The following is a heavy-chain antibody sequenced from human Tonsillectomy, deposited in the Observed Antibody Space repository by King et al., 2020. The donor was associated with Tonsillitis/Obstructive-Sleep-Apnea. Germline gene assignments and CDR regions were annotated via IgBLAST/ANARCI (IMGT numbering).Heavy chain of an antibody. CDR2: VSGSGGST. D-gene: IGHD1-26*01. J-gene: IGHJ3*02. CDR1: GFTFSNYA. CDR3: AKELGKVGATMVVAAFDI. Sequence: QLVQSGGGLVQPGGSLRLSCAASGFTFSNYAMSWVRQAPGKGLEWVSAVSGSGGSTYYADSVKGRFTISRDNSKNTLYLQMNSLRAEDTAVYYCAKELGKVGATMVVAAFDIWGPGKMVTVSS. V-gene: IGHV3-23*04.